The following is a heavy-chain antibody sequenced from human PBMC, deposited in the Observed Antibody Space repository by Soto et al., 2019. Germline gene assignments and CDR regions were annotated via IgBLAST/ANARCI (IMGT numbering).Heavy chain of an antibody. CDR1: GFTFSHYA. J-gene: IGHJ6*01. V-gene: IGHV3-23*01. D-gene: IGHD3-10*01. Sequence: GGSLRLSCATSGFTFSHYAMSWVRQAPGKGLEWVSGISGGGGSTYYADSVKGRFTISRDNSKNTLFLQMNSLRAEDSAVYYCANSPTGWFGDIKSNYGMELWGQGSTVSVCS. CDR3: ANSPTGWFGDIKSNYGMEL. CDR2: ISGGGGST.